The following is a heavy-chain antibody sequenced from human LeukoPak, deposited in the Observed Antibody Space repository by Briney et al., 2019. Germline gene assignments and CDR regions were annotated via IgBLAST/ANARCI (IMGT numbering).Heavy chain of an antibody. CDR3: ARGDRSKGLRVGATNLDY. V-gene: IGHV4-38-2*02. CDR1: GYSISSGYY. D-gene: IGHD1-26*01. CDR2: IYHSGST. Sequence: SETLSLTCTVSGYSISSGYYWGWIRQPPGKGLEWIGSIYHSGSTYYNPSLKSRVTISVDTSKNQFSLKLSSVTAADTAVYYCARGDRSKGLRVGATNLDYWGQGTLVTVSS. J-gene: IGHJ4*02.